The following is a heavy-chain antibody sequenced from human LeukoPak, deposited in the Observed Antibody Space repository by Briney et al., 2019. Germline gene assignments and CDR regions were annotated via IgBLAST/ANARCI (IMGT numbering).Heavy chain of an antibody. D-gene: IGHD2-2*01. J-gene: IGHJ5*02. CDR2: ISSDSGHI. CDR3: ARDPPDCRSSSCRWGGWIDP. Sequence: ETLSLTCTVSGGSISSSSYYWGWVRQAPGKGLEWVSTISSDSGHIYYADSVKGRFTISRDNAENSLYLQINSLRAEDTAVYYCARDPPDCRSSSCRWGGWIDPWGQGTLVTVSS. V-gene: IGHV3-21*01. CDR1: GGSISSSSYY.